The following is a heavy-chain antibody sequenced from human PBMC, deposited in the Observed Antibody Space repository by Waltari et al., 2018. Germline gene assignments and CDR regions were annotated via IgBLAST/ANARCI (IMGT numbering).Heavy chain of an antibody. D-gene: IGHD2-8*02. CDR3: VRLEDCTGPGGNCYSGAPFAVDV. CDR2: INHSPNS. V-gene: IGHV4-34*01. J-gene: IGHJ6*02. Sequence: QVHLQQWGAGLLRPSETLSLICAVYGGSLRGCHWGWIRQPPGKGLEWIGEINHSPNSNYNPSLRSRVHMSIDTSQNQFSLQLTSVTAADTGVYYCVRLEDCTGPGGNCYSGAPFAVDVWGQGTTVTVPS. CDR1: GGSLRGCH.